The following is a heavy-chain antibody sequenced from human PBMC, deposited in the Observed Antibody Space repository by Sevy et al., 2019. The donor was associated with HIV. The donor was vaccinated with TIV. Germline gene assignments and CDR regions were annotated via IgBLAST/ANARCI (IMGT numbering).Heavy chain of an antibody. Sequence: SETLSLTCTVSGGSISSYYWSWIRQPPGKGLEWIGYIYYSGSTNYNPSLKSRVTISVDTSKNQFSLKLSSVTAADTAVFYCARATYYDSSGWLYYLDYWGQGTLVTVSS. CDR3: ARATYYDSSGWLYYLDY. D-gene: IGHD3-22*01. CDR1: GGSISSYY. CDR2: IYYSGST. V-gene: IGHV4-59*01. J-gene: IGHJ4*02.